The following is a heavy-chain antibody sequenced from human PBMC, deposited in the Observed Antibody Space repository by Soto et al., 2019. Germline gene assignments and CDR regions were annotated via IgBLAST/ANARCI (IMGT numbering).Heavy chain of an antibody. CDR3: ARAPEGLFYYDSSGYRLELVY. J-gene: IGHJ4*02. Sequence: ASVKVSCKASGYTFTSYGISWVRQAPGQGLEWVGWISAYNGNTNYAQKLQGRVTMTTDTSTSTAYMELRSLRSDDTAVYYCARAPEGLFYYDSSGYRLELVYWGQGTLVTVSS. V-gene: IGHV1-18*01. CDR1: GYTFTSYG. CDR2: ISAYNGNT. D-gene: IGHD3-22*01.